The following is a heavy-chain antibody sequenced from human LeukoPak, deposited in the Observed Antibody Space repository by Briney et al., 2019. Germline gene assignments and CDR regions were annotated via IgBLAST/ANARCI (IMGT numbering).Heavy chain of an antibody. D-gene: IGHD6-6*01. CDR3: ARASSRYTSSSYY. J-gene: IGHJ4*02. Sequence: GGSLRLSCAASGFSFSDYYMSWIRQAPGKGLEWISYIRSSGSIIYYADSVKGRFTISRDNAKNSLYLQMNSLRAEDTVVYYCARASSRYTSSSYYWGQGTLVTVSS. CDR1: GFSFSDYY. CDR2: IRSSGSII. V-gene: IGHV3-11*01.